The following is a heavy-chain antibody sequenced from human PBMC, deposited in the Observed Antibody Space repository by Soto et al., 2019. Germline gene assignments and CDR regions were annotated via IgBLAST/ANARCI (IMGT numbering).Heavy chain of an antibody. J-gene: IGHJ5*02. V-gene: IGHV1-18*01. Sequence: QVQLVQSGAEVKKPGASVKVSCKASGYTFSTYGFSWVRQAPGQGLEWMGWIGAYNDDTNYAQNFQGRVTMTTDTSTATSYMELRNLRSDDTAVYFWARDWRGAESFDPWGQGTLVTVSS. CDR3: ARDWRGAESFDP. CDR1: GYTFSTYG. CDR2: IGAYNDDT. D-gene: IGHD3-3*01.